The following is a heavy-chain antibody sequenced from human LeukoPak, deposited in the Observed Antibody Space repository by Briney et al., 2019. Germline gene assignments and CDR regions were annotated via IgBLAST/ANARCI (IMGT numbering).Heavy chain of an antibody. CDR3: ATDSNGWYGGPDS. Sequence: SETLSLTCAVSGASISSTNWWTWVRQPPGKGLEWIGEIFHSGTTIYSPSLKSRVTILVDKSKNQFSLRLTSVTAADTAVYYCATDSNGWYGGPDSWGQGTLVTVSS. CDR2: IFHSGTT. V-gene: IGHV4-4*02. D-gene: IGHD6-19*01. J-gene: IGHJ4*02. CDR1: GASISSTNW.